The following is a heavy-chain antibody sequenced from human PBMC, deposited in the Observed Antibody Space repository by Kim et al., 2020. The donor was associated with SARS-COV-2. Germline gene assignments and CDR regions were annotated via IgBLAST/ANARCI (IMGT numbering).Heavy chain of an antibody. CDR3: ARAVPYFDWLLSLSPRTDGNAFDI. CDR1: GGSISSGGYY. Sequence: SETLSLTCTVSGGSISSGGYYWSWIRQHPGKGLEWIGYIYYSGSTYYNPSLKSRFTISVDTSKNQFSLKLSSVTAADTAVYYCARAVPYFDWLLSLSPRTDGNAFDIWGQGTMVTVSS. V-gene: IGHV4-31*03. J-gene: IGHJ3*02. CDR2: IYYSGST. D-gene: IGHD3-9*01.